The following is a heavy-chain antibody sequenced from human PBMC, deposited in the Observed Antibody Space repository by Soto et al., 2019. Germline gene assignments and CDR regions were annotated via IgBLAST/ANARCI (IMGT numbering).Heavy chain of an antibody. CDR2: INDNEST. CDR3: ARGPYWQVGVYWFDP. D-gene: IGHD1-26*01. CDR1: GGSFSGYY. J-gene: IGHJ5*02. Sequence: QVQLQQWGAGLLKASETLSLTCAVHGGSFSGYYWTWIRQPPGKGLEWIGEINDNESTNYNPSLTSRVTMSVEPSRNHSSLKLYSVTAADTAVDYCARGPYWQVGVYWFDPWGQGILVTVSS. V-gene: IGHV4-34*01.